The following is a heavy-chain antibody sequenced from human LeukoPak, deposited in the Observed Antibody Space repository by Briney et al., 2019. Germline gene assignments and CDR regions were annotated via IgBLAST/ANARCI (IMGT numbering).Heavy chain of an antibody. CDR3: ARGYYGSGYVDY. V-gene: IGHV1-3*01. CDR2: INAGNGNT. Sequence: GASVKVSCKASGYTFTTYAMHWVRQAPGQRLEWMGWINAGNGNTKYSQKFQGRVTITRDTSASTAYMELSSLRSEDTAVYYCARGYYGSGYVDYWGQGTLVTVSS. D-gene: IGHD3-10*01. CDR1: GYTFTTYA. J-gene: IGHJ4*02.